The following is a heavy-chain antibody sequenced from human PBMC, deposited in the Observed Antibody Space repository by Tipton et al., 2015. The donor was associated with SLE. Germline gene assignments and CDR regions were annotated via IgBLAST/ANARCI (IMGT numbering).Heavy chain of an antibody. D-gene: IGHD5-18*01. CDR1: GYSIRTGYF. J-gene: IGHJ5*02. CDR3: ARLHGYSYGLNWFDP. Sequence: TLSLTCDVSGYSIRTGYFWAWLRQPPGKGLEWIGSIYYTGTTTYYNSFLKSRVTMSVDTSKNQFSLRLTSVIAADTAVYYCARLHGYSYGLNWFDPWGQGTLISVSS. CDR2: IYYTGTTT. V-gene: IGHV4-38-2*01.